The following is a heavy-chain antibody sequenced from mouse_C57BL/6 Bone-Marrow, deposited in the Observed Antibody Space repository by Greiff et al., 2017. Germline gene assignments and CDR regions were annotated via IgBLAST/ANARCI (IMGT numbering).Heavy chain of an antibody. J-gene: IGHJ3*01. CDR3: ARGTTVVAEGFAY. D-gene: IGHD1-1*01. CDR2: IYPRSGNT. V-gene: IGHV1-81*01. Sequence: QVQLQQSGAELARPGASVKLSCKASGYTFTSYGISWVKQRTGQGLEWIGEIYPRSGNTYYNEKFKGKATLTADKSSSTAYMELRSLTSEDSAVYFCARGTTVVAEGFAYWGQGTLVTVSA. CDR1: GYTFTSYG.